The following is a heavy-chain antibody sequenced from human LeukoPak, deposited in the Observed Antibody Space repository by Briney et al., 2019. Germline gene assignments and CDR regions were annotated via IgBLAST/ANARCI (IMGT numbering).Heavy chain of an antibody. V-gene: IGHV3-20*04. CDR3: ASHSGYDHDV. J-gene: IGHJ6*04. D-gene: IGHD5-12*01. Sequence: GGSLRLSCAASGFIFDYYGMSWVRQAPGKGLEWVSGINWNGGRTDYADSVKGRFTIYRDNAKNSLYLQMNSLRVEDTALYYCASHSGYDHDVWGKGTTVIVSS. CDR2: INWNGGRT. CDR1: GFIFDYYG.